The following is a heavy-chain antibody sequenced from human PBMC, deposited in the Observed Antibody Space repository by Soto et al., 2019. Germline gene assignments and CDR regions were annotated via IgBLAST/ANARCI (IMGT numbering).Heavy chain of an antibody. CDR3: AREVEYSSSGVYYYYMDV. CDR1: GFTFSSYW. CDR2: INSDGSST. Sequence: GGSLRLSCAASGFTFSSYWMHWVRQAPGKGLVWVSRINSDGSSTSYADSVKGRFTISRDNAKNTLYLQMNSLRAEDTAVYYCAREVEYSSSGVYYYYMDVWGKGTTVTVSS. J-gene: IGHJ6*03. V-gene: IGHV3-74*01. D-gene: IGHD6-6*01.